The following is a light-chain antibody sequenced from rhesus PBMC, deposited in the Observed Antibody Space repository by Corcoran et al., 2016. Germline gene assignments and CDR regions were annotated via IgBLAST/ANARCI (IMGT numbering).Light chain of an antibody. V-gene: IGKV1-22*01. J-gene: IGKJ4*01. CDR2: KAS. CDR1: QGISSW. CDR3: QQYSSRPPT. Sequence: DIQMTQSPSSLSASVGDTVTITCRASQGISSWLAWYQQKPGKAPKLLIYKASSLQSGVPSRVSGSGSGTDFTLTISSLQSEDFATYYCQQYSSRPPTFGGGTKVELK.